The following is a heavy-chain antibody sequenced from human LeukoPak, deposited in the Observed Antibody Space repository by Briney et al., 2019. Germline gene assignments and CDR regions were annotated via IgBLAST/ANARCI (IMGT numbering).Heavy chain of an antibody. Sequence: ASETLSLTCAVSGGSISSGGYSWSWIRQPPGKGLEWIGYIYHSGSTYYNPSLKSRVTKSVDRFKNQFSLKLSSVTAADTAVYYCARTSIAARRANAFDIWGQGTMVTVSS. CDR2: IYHSGST. CDR3: ARTSIAARRANAFDI. CDR1: GGSISSGGYS. J-gene: IGHJ3*02. D-gene: IGHD6-6*01. V-gene: IGHV4-30-2*01.